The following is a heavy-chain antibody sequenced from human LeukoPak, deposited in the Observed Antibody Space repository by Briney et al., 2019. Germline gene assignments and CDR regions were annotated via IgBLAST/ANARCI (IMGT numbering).Heavy chain of an antibody. CDR3: ATIDGAAAGIDY. J-gene: IGHJ4*02. Sequence: SETLSLTCAVYGGSFSGYYWSWIRQPPGKGLEWIGENNHSGSTNYNPSLKSRVTISVDTSKNQFSLKLSSVTAADTAVYYCATIDGAAAGIDYWGQGTLVTVSS. CDR2: NNHSGST. V-gene: IGHV4-34*01. CDR1: GGSFSGYY. D-gene: IGHD6-13*01.